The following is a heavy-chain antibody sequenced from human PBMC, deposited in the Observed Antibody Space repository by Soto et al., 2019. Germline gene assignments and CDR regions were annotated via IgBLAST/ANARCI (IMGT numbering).Heavy chain of an antibody. CDR2: IYYSGST. Sequence: SETLSLTCTVSGGSISSYYWSWIRQPPGKGLEWIGYIYYSGSTNYNPSLKSRVTISVDTSKNQFSLKLSSVTAADTAVYYRARDKGVGYYDFWSGYRPSPNGMDVWGQGTTVTVSS. D-gene: IGHD3-3*01. V-gene: IGHV4-59*01. J-gene: IGHJ6*02. CDR1: GGSISSYY. CDR3: ARDKGVGYYDFWSGYRPSPNGMDV.